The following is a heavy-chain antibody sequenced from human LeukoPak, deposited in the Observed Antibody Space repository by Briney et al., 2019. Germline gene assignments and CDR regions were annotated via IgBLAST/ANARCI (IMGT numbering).Heavy chain of an antibody. CDR2: INPNSGGT. Sequence: ASVKVSCKASGYTFTGYYMHWVRQAPGQGLEWMGWINPNSGGTNYAQKFQGRVTMTRDTSISTAYMELSRLRSDDTAVYYCAREVSYCGGDCYSVWFDPWGQGTLVTVSS. V-gene: IGHV1-2*02. J-gene: IGHJ5*02. CDR1: GYTFTGYY. D-gene: IGHD2-21*01. CDR3: AREVSYCGGDCYSVWFDP.